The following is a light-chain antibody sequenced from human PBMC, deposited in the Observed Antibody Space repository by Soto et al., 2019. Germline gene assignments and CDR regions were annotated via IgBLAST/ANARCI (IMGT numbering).Light chain of an antibody. J-gene: IGKJ2*01. Sequence: EIVMTQSPASLSVSPGETATLSCRASQSISNSLAWYQQKPGQAPRLLIYGASTRAPGIPARFSASGSGTEFTLTISSLLSEDSALYYCQQYNNWPPRTFGQGTKLESK. CDR3: QQYNNWPPRT. CDR2: GAS. CDR1: QSISNS. V-gene: IGKV3-15*01.